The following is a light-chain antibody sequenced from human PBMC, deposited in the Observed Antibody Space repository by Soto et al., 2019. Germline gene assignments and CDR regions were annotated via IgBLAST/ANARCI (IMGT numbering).Light chain of an antibody. V-gene: IGLV4-60*03. J-gene: IGLJ2*01. CDR1: SGHSSYI. CDR2: LEGSGSY. Sequence: QSVLTQSSSASASLGSSVKLTCTLSSGHSSYIIAWHQQQPGKAPRYLMKLEGSGSYNKGSGVPDRFSGSSSGADRYLTISNLQSEDEAYYYFETWDSNTRVFGGGTKVTVL. CDR3: ETWDSNTRV.